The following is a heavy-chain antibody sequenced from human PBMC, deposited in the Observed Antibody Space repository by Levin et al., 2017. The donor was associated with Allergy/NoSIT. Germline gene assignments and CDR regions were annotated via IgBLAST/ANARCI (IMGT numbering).Heavy chain of an antibody. CDR2: ISDDGSRE. V-gene: IGHV3-30-3*01. J-gene: IGHJ4*02. D-gene: IGHD3-10*01. CDR3: VTQIAGEGT. Sequence: SCAASGFTFSNYAMHWVRQAPGKGLEWVGVISDDGSREFYIHSVKGRFTISRDKSKNRPYLQMDSLTVEDTALYYCVTQIAGEGTWGQGALV. CDR1: GFTFSNYA.